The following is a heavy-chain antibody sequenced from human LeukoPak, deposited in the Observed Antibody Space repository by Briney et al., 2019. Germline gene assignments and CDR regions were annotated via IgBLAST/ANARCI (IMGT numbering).Heavy chain of an antibody. CDR2: IKQDGSEK. CDR1: GFTFSSYW. D-gene: IGHD3-10*01. J-gene: IGHJ4*02. Sequence: PGGSLRLSCAASGFTFSSYWMSWVRQAPGKGLEWVANIKQDGSEKYYVDSVKGRFTISRDNAKNSLYLQMNSLRAEDTAVYYCARWARTYYYGSGSLPVDYWGQGTLVTVSS. V-gene: IGHV3-7*03. CDR3: ARWARTYYYGSGSLPVDY.